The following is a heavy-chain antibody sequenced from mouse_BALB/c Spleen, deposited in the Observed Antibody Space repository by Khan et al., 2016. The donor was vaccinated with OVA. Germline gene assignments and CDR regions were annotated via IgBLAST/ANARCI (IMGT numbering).Heavy chain of an antibody. CDR3: ARSNYGPFAY. CDR2: ISSGGDNT. D-gene: IGHD1-1*02. V-gene: IGHV5-9*03. CDR1: GFTFSSFT. J-gene: IGHJ3*01. Sequence: EVELVESGGGLVKPGGSLKLSCAASGFTFSSFTMSWVRQTPEKRLEWVASISSGGDNTYYPDSVKGRFTISRDNAKNNLYLQMSSRRSEDTALYYCARSNYGPFAYWGQGTLVTVSA.